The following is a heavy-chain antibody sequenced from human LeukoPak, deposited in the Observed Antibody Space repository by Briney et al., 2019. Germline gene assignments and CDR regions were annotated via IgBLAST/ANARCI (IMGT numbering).Heavy chain of an antibody. CDR3: ARDPHAGIFDS. V-gene: IGHV3-48*02. Sequence: AGGSLRLSCSTSGFTFSGFHMNWLRQAPGMGLEHVAWISSIDSTTYYAYSVVGRFTISRDNDKDLPYLQMDSLREDDTAVYYCARDPHAGIFDSWGQGALVTVSS. CDR2: ISSIDSTT. CDR1: GFTFSGFH. J-gene: IGHJ4*02.